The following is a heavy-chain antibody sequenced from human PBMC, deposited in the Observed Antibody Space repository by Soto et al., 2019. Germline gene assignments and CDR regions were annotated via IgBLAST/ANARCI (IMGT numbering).Heavy chain of an antibody. CDR1: GGSISSGGYY. CDR3: ARRSDCSSTSCLDWFDP. Sequence: SETLSLTCTVSGGSISSGGYYWSWIRQHPGKGLEWIGYIYYSGSTYYNPSLKSRVTISVDTSKNQFSLKLSSVTAADTAVYYCARRSDCSSTSCLDWFDPWGQGTLVTVSS. J-gene: IGHJ5*02. D-gene: IGHD2-2*01. V-gene: IGHV4-31*03. CDR2: IYYSGST.